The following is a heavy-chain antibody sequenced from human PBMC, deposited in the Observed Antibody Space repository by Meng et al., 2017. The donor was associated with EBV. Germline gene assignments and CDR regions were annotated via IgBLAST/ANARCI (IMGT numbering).Heavy chain of an antibody. J-gene: IGHJ4*02. CDR1: GFTVSSNY. Sequence: VRLVESGGGLIQPGGSLGLAGAASGFTVSSNYMSWVRQAPGKGLEWVSVIYSGGSTYYADSVKGRFTISRDNSKNTLYLQMNSLRAEDTAVYYCAKHRLGPLDYWGQGTLVTVSS. CDR2: IYSGGST. D-gene: IGHD5-12*01. V-gene: IGHV3-53*01. CDR3: AKHRLGPLDY.